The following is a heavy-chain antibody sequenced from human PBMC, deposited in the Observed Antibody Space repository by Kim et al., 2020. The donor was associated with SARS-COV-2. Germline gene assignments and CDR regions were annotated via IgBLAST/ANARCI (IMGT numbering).Heavy chain of an antibody. D-gene: IGHD3-10*01. CDR3: ARQGTPGSYYGMDV. Sequence: NPSLKSRVTISVDTSKNQFSLKLSSVTAADTAVYYCARQGTPGSYYGMDVWGQGTTVTVSS. V-gene: IGHV4-59*08. J-gene: IGHJ6*02.